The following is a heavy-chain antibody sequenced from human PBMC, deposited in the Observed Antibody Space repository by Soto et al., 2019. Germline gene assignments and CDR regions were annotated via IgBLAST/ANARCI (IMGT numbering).Heavy chain of an antibody. CDR3: ARDTATIPSSSWIRYYYYGMDV. Sequence: GGSLRLSCAASGFTFSSYGMHWVRQAPGKGLEWVAVIWYDGSNKYYADSVKGRFTISRDNSKNTLYLQMNSLRAEDTAVYYCARDTATIPSSSWIRYYYYGMDVWGQGTTVTVSS. J-gene: IGHJ6*02. D-gene: IGHD6-13*01. V-gene: IGHV3-33*01. CDR1: GFTFSSYG. CDR2: IWYDGSNK.